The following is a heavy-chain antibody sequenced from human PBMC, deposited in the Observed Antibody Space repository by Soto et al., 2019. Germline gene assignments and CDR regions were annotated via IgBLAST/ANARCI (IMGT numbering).Heavy chain of an antibody. CDR1: GFTFSSYW. CDR2: INSDGSRT. D-gene: IGHD5-18*01. CDR3: GSGGVGYSYGATVDY. V-gene: IGHV3-74*01. Sequence: GGSLRLSCAASGFTFSSYWMHWVRQAPGKGLVWVSRINSDGSRTSYADSVKGRFTISRDNAKNTLYLQMNSLRAEDTAVYYCGSGGVGYSYGATVDYWGQGTLVTVSS. J-gene: IGHJ4*02.